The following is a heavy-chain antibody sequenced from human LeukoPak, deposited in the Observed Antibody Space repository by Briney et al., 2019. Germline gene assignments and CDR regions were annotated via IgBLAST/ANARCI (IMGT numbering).Heavy chain of an antibody. J-gene: IGHJ5*02. CDR3: ATVLAPPTIRFDRNWFDP. D-gene: IGHD1-26*01. CDR2: INPNSGGT. CDR1: GYTFTGYY. V-gene: IGHV1-2*02. Sequence: ASVKVSCKASGYTFTGYYMHWVRQAPGQGLEWMGWINPNSGGTNYAQKFQGRVTMTEDTSTDTAYMELSSLRSEDTAVYYCATVLAPPTIRFDRNWFDPWGQGTLVTVSS.